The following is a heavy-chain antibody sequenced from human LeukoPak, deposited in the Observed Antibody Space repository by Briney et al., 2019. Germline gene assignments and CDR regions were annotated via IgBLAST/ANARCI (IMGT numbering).Heavy chain of an antibody. CDR3: ARLSVSGDGFDY. V-gene: IGHV4-38-2*02. CDR1: GGSISGYY. J-gene: IGHJ4*02. Sequence: SETLSLTCTVSGGSISGYYWGWIRQPPGKGLEWIGSIYHSGSTYYNPSLKSRVTISVDTSKNQFSLKLSSVTAADTAVYYCARLSVSGDGFDYWGQGTLVTVSS. CDR2: IYHSGST. D-gene: IGHD1-26*01.